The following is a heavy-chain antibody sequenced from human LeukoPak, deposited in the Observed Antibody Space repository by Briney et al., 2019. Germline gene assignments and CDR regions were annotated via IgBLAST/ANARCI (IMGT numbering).Heavy chain of an antibody. CDR1: GGSFSGYY. D-gene: IGHD2-2*02. J-gene: IGHJ4*02. CDR2: INHSGST. CDR3: ARHRRVSIVAVPAAIRYFDY. V-gene: IGHV4-34*01. Sequence: PSETLSLTCAVYGGSFSGYYWSWIRQPPGKGLEWIGEINHSGSTNYNPSLKSRVTISVDTSKNQFSLKLSSVTAADTAVYYCARHRRVSIVAVPAAIRYFDYWGQGTLVTVSS.